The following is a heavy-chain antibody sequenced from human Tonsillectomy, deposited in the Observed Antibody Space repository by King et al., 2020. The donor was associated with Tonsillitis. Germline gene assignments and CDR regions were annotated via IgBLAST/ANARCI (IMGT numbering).Heavy chain of an antibody. D-gene: IGHD1-20*01. J-gene: IGHJ6*02. CDR1: GYTFASYY. CDR3: ARDLNWNDPFGRYYHYYGLDV. Sequence: VQLVESGAEVKKPGASVKVSCKASGYTFASYYIHWVRQAPGQGLEWMGIINPSGGRTSYAQKFQGRVTMTRDTSTSSVSMELSSLRSQDTAVYYCARDLNWNDPFGRYYHYYGLDVWGQGTTVTDSS. V-gene: IGHV1-46*01. CDR2: INPSGGRT.